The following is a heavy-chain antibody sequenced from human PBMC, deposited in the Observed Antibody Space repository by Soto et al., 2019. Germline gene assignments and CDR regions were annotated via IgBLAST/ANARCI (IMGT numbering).Heavy chain of an antibody. J-gene: IGHJ4*02. D-gene: IGHD3-22*01. V-gene: IGHV1-69*13. CDR2: IIPIFDTA. CDR1: GGTFSSFA. CDR3: VGYYYNTRGYYYDY. Sequence: SVKVSCKASGGTFSSFAISWVRQAPGQGLEWMARIIPIFDTANYAQKFQGRVTITADESTSTAYMELSSLRSEDTAVYYCVGYYYNTRGYYYDYWGQGSLVTVSS.